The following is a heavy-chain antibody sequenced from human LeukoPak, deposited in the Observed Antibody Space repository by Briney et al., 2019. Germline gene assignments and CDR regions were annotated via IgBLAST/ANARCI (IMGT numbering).Heavy chain of an antibody. J-gene: IGHJ4*02. Sequence: SETLSLTCTVSGGSISSSSYYWGWIRQPPGKGLEWIGSIYYSGSTYYNPSLKSRVTISVDTSKNQFSLKLSSVTAADTAVYYCARHWGGQLGLHNFDYWGQGTLVTVPS. CDR1: GGSISSSSYY. CDR3: ARHWGGQLGLHNFDY. CDR2: IYYSGST. D-gene: IGHD6-6*01. V-gene: IGHV4-39*01.